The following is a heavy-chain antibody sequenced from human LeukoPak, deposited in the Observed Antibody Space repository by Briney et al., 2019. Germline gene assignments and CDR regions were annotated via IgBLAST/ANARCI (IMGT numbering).Heavy chain of an antibody. D-gene: IGHD3-10*01. Sequence: SETLSLTCTVSGGSINTYYWSWIRQPPGKGLEWIGYIYYTGSISYNPSLKSRVTISVDTSKNQFSLKLTSVTAADTAVYYCAISEKYGSGSYDYWGQGTLVTVSS. J-gene: IGHJ4*02. V-gene: IGHV4-59*01. CDR3: AISEKYGSGSYDY. CDR1: GGSINTYY. CDR2: IYYTGSI.